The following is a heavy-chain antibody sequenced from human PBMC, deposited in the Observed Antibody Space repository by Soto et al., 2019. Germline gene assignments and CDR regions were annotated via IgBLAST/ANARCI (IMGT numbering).Heavy chain of an antibody. J-gene: IGHJ6*02. Sequence: EVQLVESGGGLVQPGGSLRLSCAASGFTLSDHYMDWVRQAPGKGLEWVGRSRNKANSYTTDYAASVKGRFTISRDDSKNSLYLQRNSLKTEDSAVYYCSRGVIIINYYYGLDVWGQGTTVTVSS. CDR3: SRGVIIINYYYGLDV. V-gene: IGHV3-72*01. CDR2: SRNKANSYTT. D-gene: IGHD3-9*01. CDR1: GFTLSDHY.